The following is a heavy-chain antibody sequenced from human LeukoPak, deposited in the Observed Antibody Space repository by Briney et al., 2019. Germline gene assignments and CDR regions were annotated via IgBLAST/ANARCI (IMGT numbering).Heavy chain of an antibody. CDR2: VFHSGST. CDR3: ARSETYDGGNSFAY. J-gene: IGHJ4*02. CDR1: GGSFSGNY. Sequence: PSETLSLTCAVYGGSFSGNYWSWIRQPPGKGLEWIGEVFHSGSTSYNPSLKSRVTISVDTSKNQFSLKLSSVTAADTAVYYCARSETYDGGNSFAYWGQGTLVTVSS. D-gene: IGHD4-23*01. V-gene: IGHV4-34*12.